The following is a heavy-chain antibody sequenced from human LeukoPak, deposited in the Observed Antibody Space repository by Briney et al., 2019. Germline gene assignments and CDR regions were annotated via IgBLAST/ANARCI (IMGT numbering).Heavy chain of an antibody. V-gene: IGHV3-7*01. CDR1: GFTFSTYW. Sequence: GALRLSCGASGFTFSTYWMTWVRQAPGKGLEWVANIKQDGSEKYYVDSVKGRFTISRDNSKSTLYLQMNSLKAEDTAVYYCARGASLYSSGWYYPYWGQGTLVTVSS. D-gene: IGHD6-19*01. J-gene: IGHJ4*02. CDR2: IKQDGSEK. CDR3: ARGASLYSSGWYYPY.